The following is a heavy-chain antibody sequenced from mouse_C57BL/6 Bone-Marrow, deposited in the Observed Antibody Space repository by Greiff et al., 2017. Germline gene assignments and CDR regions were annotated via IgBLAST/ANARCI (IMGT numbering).Heavy chain of an antibody. D-gene: IGHD1-1*02. CDR3: ARHGFYGFDY. V-gene: IGHV1-62-2*01. CDR2: FYPGSGSI. Sequence: QVQLKESGAELVKPGASVKMSCKASGYTFTEYTIHWVKQRPGKGLEWIGVFYPGSGSIKYNENFKDKATLTANNSSSTVYMELSRLASDDSAVYFCARHGFYGFDYWGRGTTLTVSA. J-gene: IGHJ2*01. CDR1: GYTFTEYT.